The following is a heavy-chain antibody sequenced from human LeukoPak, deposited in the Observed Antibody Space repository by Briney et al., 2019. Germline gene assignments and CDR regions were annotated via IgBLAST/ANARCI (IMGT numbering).Heavy chain of an antibody. CDR1: GFTFSSYA. CDR2: ISGSGGST. J-gene: IGHJ3*02. Sequence: GGSLRLSCAASGFTFSSYAMSWVRQAPGKGLDWVSAISGSGGSTYYADSVKGRFTISRDNSKNTLYLQMNSLRAEDTAVYYCAKVPYYYDSSGYYGAFDIWGQGTMVTVSS. V-gene: IGHV3-23*01. D-gene: IGHD3-22*01. CDR3: AKVPYYYDSSGYYGAFDI.